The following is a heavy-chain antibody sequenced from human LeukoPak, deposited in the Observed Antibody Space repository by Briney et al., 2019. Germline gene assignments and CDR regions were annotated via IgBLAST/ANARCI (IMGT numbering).Heavy chain of an antibody. CDR1: GFTFSTYA. CDR3: ARDRGGYEFFDY. V-gene: IGHV3-48*03. Sequence: PGGSLRLSCAASGFTFSTYAMNWVRQAPGKGLEWVSYITNNGSTIYYADSVKGRFTISRDNSKNTLYLQMNSLRDEDTAVYYCARDRGGYEFFDYWGQGILVTVSS. CDR2: ITNNGSTI. D-gene: IGHD5-12*01. J-gene: IGHJ4*02.